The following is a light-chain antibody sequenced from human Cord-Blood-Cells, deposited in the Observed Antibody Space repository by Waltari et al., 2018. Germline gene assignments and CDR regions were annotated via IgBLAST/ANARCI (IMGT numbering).Light chain of an antibody. V-gene: IGKV1-5*01. CDR3: QQYNSYIFT. J-gene: IGKJ3*01. CDR2: DAS. CDR1: QSISSW. Sequence: DNQITPSPSTLSASVGDKVPLTCRASQSISSWLAWYQQKPGKAPKLLIYDASSLESGVPSRFSGSGSGTEFTLTISSLQPDDFATYYCQQYNSYIFTFGPGTKVDIK.